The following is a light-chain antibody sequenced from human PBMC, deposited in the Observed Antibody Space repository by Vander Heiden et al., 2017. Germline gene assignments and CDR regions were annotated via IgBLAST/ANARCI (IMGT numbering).Light chain of an antibody. CDR2: EDS. J-gene: IGLJ2*01. Sequence: SYELTQPPSVSVSPGQTARITCSGDALPKKYAYWYQQKSGQAPVLVIYEDSKRPSGIPERFSGSSSGTMATLTISGAQVEDEADYYCYSTDSSGNHRVFGGGSELCVL. CDR3: YSTDSSGNHRV. CDR1: ALPKKY. V-gene: IGLV3-10*01.